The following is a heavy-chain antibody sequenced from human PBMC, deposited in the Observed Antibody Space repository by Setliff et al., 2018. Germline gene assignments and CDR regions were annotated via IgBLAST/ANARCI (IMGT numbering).Heavy chain of an antibody. Sequence: ASVKVSCKASGYTFTSYYMHWVRQAPGQGLEWMGIINPSGGSTSYAQKFQGRVTMTRDTSTSTVYMELSSLRSEDTAVYYCARDRYDFWSGYWYYFDYWGQGTLVTVSS. J-gene: IGHJ4*02. D-gene: IGHD3-3*01. CDR2: INPSGGST. CDR3: ARDRYDFWSGYWYYFDY. V-gene: IGHV1-46*01. CDR1: GYTFTSYY.